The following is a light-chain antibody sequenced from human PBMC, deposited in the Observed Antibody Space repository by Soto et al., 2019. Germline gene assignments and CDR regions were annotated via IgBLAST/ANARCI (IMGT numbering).Light chain of an antibody. V-gene: IGKV3-15*01. J-gene: IGKJ4*01. Sequence: EIVMTQSPATLSVSPGERATLSCRASQSVSSNLAWYQQKPGQAPRLLIYHAPTRATGIPARFSGSGSGTEFTLTISSLQSEDFAVYYCQQYNKWPLTFGGGTKVDIK. CDR3: QQYNKWPLT. CDR2: HAP. CDR1: QSVSSN.